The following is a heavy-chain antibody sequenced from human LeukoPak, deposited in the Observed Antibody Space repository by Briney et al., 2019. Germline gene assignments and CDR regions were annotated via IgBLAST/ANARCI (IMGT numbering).Heavy chain of an antibody. J-gene: IGHJ4*02. V-gene: IGHV3-48*03. CDR2: ITSSGSTI. D-gene: IGHD5-12*01. CDR3: ARGPSGYHNT. CDR1: GFTFSTYE. Sequence: GGSLRLSCAASGFTFSTYEMNWVRQAPGKGLEWVSYITSSGSTIYYADSVKGRFTISRDNSKNTLYLQMNSLRAEDTAVYYCARGPSGYHNTGGQGTLVTVSS.